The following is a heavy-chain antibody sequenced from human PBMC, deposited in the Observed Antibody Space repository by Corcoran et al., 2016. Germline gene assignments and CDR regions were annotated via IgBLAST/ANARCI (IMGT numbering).Heavy chain of an antibody. V-gene: IGHV1-18*01. CDR2: ISGNNGDT. D-gene: IGHD2-15*01. CDR3: ALIPYCIPATCFYFDY. CDR1: GYTFTTYG. Sequence: QVLLVQSGGEVKKPGASVKVSCKASGYTFTTYGITWVRQAPGQGPEWMGWISGNNGDTKYAQKLQDRVTMPTDTSTRTTYMELRSLSSDDTAMYYCALIPYCIPATCFYFDYWGQGTLVTVSS. J-gene: IGHJ4*02.